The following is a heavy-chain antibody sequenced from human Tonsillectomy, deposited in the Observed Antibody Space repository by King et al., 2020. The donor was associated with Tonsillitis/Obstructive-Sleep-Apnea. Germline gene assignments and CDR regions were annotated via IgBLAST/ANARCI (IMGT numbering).Heavy chain of an antibody. J-gene: IGHJ5*02. CDR3: ARVAAAGTVVYNWFDP. CDR2: IDPSDSYT. D-gene: IGHD6-13*01. V-gene: IGHV5-10-1*01. CDR1: GYSFTSYC. Sequence: QLVQSGAEVKKPGESLRISCKGSGYSFTSYCISWVRQMPGKGLEWMGRIDPSDSYTNYSPSFQGHVTISADKSISTAYLQWSSLKASDTAMYYCARVAAAGTVVYNWFDPWGQGTLVTVSS.